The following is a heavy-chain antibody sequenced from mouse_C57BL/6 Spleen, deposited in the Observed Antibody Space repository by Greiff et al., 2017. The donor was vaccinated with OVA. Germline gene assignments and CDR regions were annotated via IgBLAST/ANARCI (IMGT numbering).Heavy chain of an antibody. Sequence: VQLQQPGAELVKPGASVKLSCKASGYTFTSYWMHWVKQRPGQGLEWIGMIHPNSGSTNYNEKFKSKATLTVDKSSSTAYMQLSSLTSEDSAVYYCARCYDGSAWFAYWGQGTLVTVSA. CDR3: ARCYDGSAWFAY. J-gene: IGHJ3*01. CDR1: GYTFTSYW. CDR2: IHPNSGST. V-gene: IGHV1-64*01. D-gene: IGHD2-3*01.